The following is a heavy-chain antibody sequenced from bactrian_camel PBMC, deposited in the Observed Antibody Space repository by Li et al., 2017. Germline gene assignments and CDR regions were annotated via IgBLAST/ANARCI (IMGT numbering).Heavy chain of an antibody. V-gene: IGHV3S55*01. Sequence: HVQLVESGGGSVQAGGSLTLSCLVSGCTNRRCCMAWFRQGPAKERERVARINENGRTDVADSVKGRFTISQDSAKNMLYLQMDNLKPEDTAMYYCAQGDRSYGDSCRNKFWGHGTQVTVS. CDR3: AQGDRSYGDSCRNKF. J-gene: IGHJ4*01. CDR2: INENGRT. D-gene: IGHD3*01. CDR1: GCTNRRCC.